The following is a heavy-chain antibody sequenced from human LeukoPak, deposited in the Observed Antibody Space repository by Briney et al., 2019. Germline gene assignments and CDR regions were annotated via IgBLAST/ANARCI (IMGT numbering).Heavy chain of an antibody. CDR3: ARHLRGGLLWFGELLSLDY. D-gene: IGHD3-10*01. J-gene: IGHJ4*02. CDR1: GGSFSGYY. Sequence: PSETLSLTCAVYGGSFSGYYWSWIRQPPGKGLEWIGEINHSGSTNYNPSLKSRVTISVDTSKNQFSLKLSSVTAADTAVYYCARHLRGGLLWFGELLSLDYWGQGTLVTVSS. CDR2: INHSGST. V-gene: IGHV4-34*01.